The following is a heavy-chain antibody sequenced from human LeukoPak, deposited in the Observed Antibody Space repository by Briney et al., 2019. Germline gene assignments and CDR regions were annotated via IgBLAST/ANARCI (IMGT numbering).Heavy chain of an antibody. CDR2: INPNSGDT. CDR3: ARTLVVINDAFDI. J-gene: IGHJ3*02. D-gene: IGHD3-22*01. CDR1: GYTFTGYY. V-gene: IGHV1-2*02. Sequence: RASVKVSCKTSGYTFTGYYIHWVRQAPGQGLEWMGWINPNSGDTNYAQKSQGRVSMTGDTSISTAYMELSRLRSDDTAVYYCARTLVVINDAFDIWGQGTMVTVSS.